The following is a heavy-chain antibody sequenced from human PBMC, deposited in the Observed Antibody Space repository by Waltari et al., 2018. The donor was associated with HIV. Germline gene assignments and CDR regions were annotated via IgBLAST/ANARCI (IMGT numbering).Heavy chain of an antibody. CDR3: ARDIDRSGYLKGAYF. D-gene: IGHD3-22*01. Sequence: QVQLPESGPGLVKPSETLSLTCTVPGYSISSGYYLGWIRPPPGKGLEWIGSIYHSGSTYYNPSLKSRVTISVDTSKNQFSLKLSSVTAADTAVYYCARDIDRSGYLKGAYFWGQGTLVTVSS. CDR1: GYSISSGYY. J-gene: IGHJ4*02. V-gene: IGHV4-38-2*02. CDR2: IYHSGST.